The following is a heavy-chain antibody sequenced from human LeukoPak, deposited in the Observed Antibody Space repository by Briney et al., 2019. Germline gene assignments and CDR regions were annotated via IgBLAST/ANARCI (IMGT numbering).Heavy chain of an antibody. CDR1: GYSFNDYW. CDR3: ARAGYSNRWDGVDY. J-gene: IGHJ4*02. V-gene: IGHV5-51*01. Sequence: GESLKISCKGSGYSFNDYWIGWVRQMPGKGLEWMGIIYPGDSETRNSPSFQGQVTISVDKSINTAYLQWSSLKASDSAMYYCARAGYSNRWDGVDYWGQGTLVTVSS. D-gene: IGHD2/OR15-2a*01. CDR2: IYPGDSET.